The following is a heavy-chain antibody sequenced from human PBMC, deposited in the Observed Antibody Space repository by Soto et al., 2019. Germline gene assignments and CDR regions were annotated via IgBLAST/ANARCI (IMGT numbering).Heavy chain of an antibody. J-gene: IGHJ4*02. CDR3: AKQGIEVAGTDYFDY. Sequence: QVQLVESGGGVVQPGKSLRLSCAATGFIFRSYGVHWVRQPPGKGRGWVPLFSHDGNNAYYADAVNGRSTISRDNAKNTVSLQMNSLIAEDTAVYYCAKQGIEVAGTDYFDYWGQGALVTVAS. CDR1: GFIFRSYG. V-gene: IGHV3-30*18. CDR2: FSHDGNNA. D-gene: IGHD6-19*01.